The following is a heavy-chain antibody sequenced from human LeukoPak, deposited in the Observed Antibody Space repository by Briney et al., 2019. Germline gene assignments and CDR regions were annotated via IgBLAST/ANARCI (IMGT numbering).Heavy chain of an antibody. CDR1: GFTLSNYR. CDR3: ARDRDGGYDRIFDY. V-gene: IGHV3-21*01. D-gene: IGHD5-12*01. Sequence: PGGSLRLSCVVSGFTLSNYRMNWVRQAPGKGLEWVSSITSSSTYIYYADSVKGRFTISRDNAKNSLCLQMDSLRAEDTAVYYCARDRDGGYDRIFDYWGQGTLVTVSS. CDR2: ITSSSTYI. J-gene: IGHJ4*02.